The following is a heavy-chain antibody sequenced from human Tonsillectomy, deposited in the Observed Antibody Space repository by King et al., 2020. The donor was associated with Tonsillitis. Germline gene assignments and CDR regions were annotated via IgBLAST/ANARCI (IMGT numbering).Heavy chain of an antibody. CDR2: IDHSGST. CDR3: ARDPHYVWGNYRFDY. D-gene: IGHD3-16*02. J-gene: IGHJ4*02. Sequence: QVQLQQWGAGLLKPSETLSLTCAVYGGSFSGYYWSWIRQPPGKGLEWIGEIDHSGSTNYNPSLKSRVTISADPSKNQFPLRLSSVTAADTAVYYCARDPHYVWGNYRFDYWGQGTLVTVSS. V-gene: IGHV4-34*01. CDR1: GGSFSGYY.